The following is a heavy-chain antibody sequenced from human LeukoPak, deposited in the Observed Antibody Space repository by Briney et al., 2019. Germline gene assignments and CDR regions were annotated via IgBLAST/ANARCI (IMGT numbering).Heavy chain of an antibody. Sequence: GGSLRLSCAVSGFTFRNYGMSWVRQAPGKGLEWVSVISDSGTSAYYTDSVNGRFTISRDNSKNTLYLEMNSLRAEDTAIYYCAPDLRGAAWSLDHWGQGTLVTVSS. CDR1: GFTFRNYG. J-gene: IGHJ4*02. CDR3: APDLRGAAWSLDH. V-gene: IGHV3-23*01. D-gene: IGHD2-15*01. CDR2: ISDSGTSA.